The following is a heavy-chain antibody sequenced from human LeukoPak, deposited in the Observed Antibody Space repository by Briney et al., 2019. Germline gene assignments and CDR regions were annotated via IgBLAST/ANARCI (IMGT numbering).Heavy chain of an antibody. CDR2: IGNSGGSI. CDR3: AKKGKTTGDFDY. Sequence: GGSLRLSCAASAFSLNAYNMNWVRQAPGKGLEWVSIIGNSGGSIYYADSVKGRFTISRDNSKNTLYLQMSTLRAEDTAVYYCAKKGKTTGDFDYWGQGTLVTVSS. J-gene: IGHJ4*02. V-gene: IGHV3-23*01. D-gene: IGHD7-27*01. CDR1: AFSLNAYN.